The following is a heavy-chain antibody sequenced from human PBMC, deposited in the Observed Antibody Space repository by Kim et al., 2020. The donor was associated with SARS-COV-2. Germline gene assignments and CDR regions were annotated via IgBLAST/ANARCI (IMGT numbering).Heavy chain of an antibody. V-gene: IGHV3-23*01. Sequence: YADSVKGRFTISRDNSKNTLYLQMNSRRAEDTAVYYCAKGVDIVVVVAAPWGQGTLVTVSS. CDR3: AKGVDIVVVVAAP. J-gene: IGHJ5*02. D-gene: IGHD2-15*01.